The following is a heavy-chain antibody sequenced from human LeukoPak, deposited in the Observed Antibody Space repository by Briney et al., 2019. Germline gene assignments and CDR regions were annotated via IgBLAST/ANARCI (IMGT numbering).Heavy chain of an antibody. CDR1: GFTLTGYA. CDR2: ISGTGGWT. J-gene: IGHJ4*02. CDR3: VKTPYDSSGYQDY. D-gene: IGHD3-22*01. Sequence: GGSLRLSCAASGFTLTGYAMSWVRQAPGKGLEWVSGISGTGGWTYYADSVKGRFTISIDNSKNTLFLQMNSLRVEDTAVYYCVKTPYDSSGYQDYWGQGTLVTVSS. V-gene: IGHV3-23*01.